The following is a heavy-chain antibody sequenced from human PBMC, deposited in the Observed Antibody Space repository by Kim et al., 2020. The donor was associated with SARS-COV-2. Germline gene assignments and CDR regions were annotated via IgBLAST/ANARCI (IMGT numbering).Heavy chain of an antibody. V-gene: IGHV3-21*01. CDR1: GFTFSSYS. J-gene: IGHJ5*02. CDR3: AREVEYSSGNNWFDP. Sequence: GGSLRLSCAASGFTFSSYSMNWVRQAPGKGLEWVSSISSSSSYIYYADSVKGRFTISRDNAKNSLYLQMNSLRAEDTAVYYCAREVEYSSGNNWFDPWGQGTLVTVSS. CDR2: ISSSSSYI. D-gene: IGHD6-19*01.